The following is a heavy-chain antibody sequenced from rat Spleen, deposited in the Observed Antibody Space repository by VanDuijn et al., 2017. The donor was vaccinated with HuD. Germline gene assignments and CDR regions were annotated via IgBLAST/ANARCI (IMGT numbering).Heavy chain of an antibody. D-gene: IGHD1-9*01. CDR2: FSYDGVTT. J-gene: IGHJ2*01. Sequence: EVQLVESDGGLVQPGRSLKLSCAASGFTFNNYGMAWVRQAPTKGLEWVATFSYDGVTTYYRDSARGRFTISSDDAKSTLSLQMDSLRSEDTATYYCARRHYGYTDYFDYWGQGVMVTVSS. CDR1: GFTFNNYG. CDR3: ARRHYGYTDYFDY. V-gene: IGHV5-29*01.